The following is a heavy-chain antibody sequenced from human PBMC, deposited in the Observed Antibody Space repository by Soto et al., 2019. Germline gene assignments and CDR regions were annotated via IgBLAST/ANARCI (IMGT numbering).Heavy chain of an antibody. J-gene: IGHJ4*02. V-gene: IGHV3-21*01. Sequence: VGSLRLSCAASGFTFSSYSMNWVRQAPGKGLEWVSSISSSSSYIYYADSVKGRFTISRDNAKNSLYLQMNSLRAEDTAVYYCARPRCSSTSCYVPFDYWGQGTLLTVSS. CDR2: ISSSSSYI. CDR1: GFTFSSYS. CDR3: ARPRCSSTSCYVPFDY. D-gene: IGHD2-2*01.